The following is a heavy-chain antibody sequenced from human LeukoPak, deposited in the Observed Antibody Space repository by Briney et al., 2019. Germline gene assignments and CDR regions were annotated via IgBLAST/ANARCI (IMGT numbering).Heavy chain of an antibody. Sequence: GGSLRLSCGASGFTFSTHDMHWVRQAPGKGLEWVAFIRYDGSHEYYADSVKGRFTISRDNSKNTLYLQMNSLRAEDTAVYYCAKSLMVRGVSYFDYWGQGTLVTVSS. CDR2: IRYDGSHE. CDR3: AKSLMVRGVSYFDY. CDR1: GFTFSTHD. J-gene: IGHJ4*02. D-gene: IGHD3-10*01. V-gene: IGHV3-30*02.